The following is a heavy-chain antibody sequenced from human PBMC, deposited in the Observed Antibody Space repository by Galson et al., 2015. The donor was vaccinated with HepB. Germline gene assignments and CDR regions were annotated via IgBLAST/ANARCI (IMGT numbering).Heavy chain of an antibody. CDR3: ARNTEYYYDSSGYYYVFDY. CDR1: GGSFSGYY. V-gene: IGHV4-34*01. Sequence: ETLSLTCAVYGGSFSGYYWSWIRQPPGKGLEWIGEINRSGSTNYNPSLKSRVTISVDTSKNQFSLKLSSVTAADTAVYYCARNTEYYYDSSGYYYVFDYWGQGTLVTVSS. CDR2: INRSGST. J-gene: IGHJ4*02. D-gene: IGHD3-22*01.